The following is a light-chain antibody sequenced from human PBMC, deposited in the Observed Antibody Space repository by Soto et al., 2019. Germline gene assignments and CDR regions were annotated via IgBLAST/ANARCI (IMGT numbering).Light chain of an antibody. CDR2: EVN. Sequence: QSALTQPPSASGSPGQSVTISCAGTSSDVGGYKYVSWYQQLPGKAPKLIIYEVNKRPSGVPDRFSGSKSGNTASLTVSGLQAEDEADYYCTSYAGSNTYVFGTGTKLTVL. CDR1: SSDVGGYKY. V-gene: IGLV2-8*01. CDR3: TSYAGSNTYV. J-gene: IGLJ1*01.